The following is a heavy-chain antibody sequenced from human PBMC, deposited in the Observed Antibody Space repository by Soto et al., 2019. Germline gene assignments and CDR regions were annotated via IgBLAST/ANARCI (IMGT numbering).Heavy chain of an antibody. Sequence: PGGSLRLSCAASGFSFSNYWIHWVRQDPGKGLVWVSRVDSDGTTTNYADSVKGRFTISRDNSKNTLYLQMNSLRAEDTAIDYCGDDQAYWGRGTLVTVSS. V-gene: IGHV3-74*01. CDR2: VDSDGTTT. CDR1: GFSFSNYW. J-gene: IGHJ1*01. CDR3: GDDQAY. D-gene: IGHD3-16*01.